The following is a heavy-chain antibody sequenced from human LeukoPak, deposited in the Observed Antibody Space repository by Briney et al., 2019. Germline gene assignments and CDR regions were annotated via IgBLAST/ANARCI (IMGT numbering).Heavy chain of an antibody. CDR1: GFTFSSYR. CDR2: ISSSSSTI. CDR3: AELGITMIGGV. V-gene: IGHV3-48*01. Sequence: GGSLRLSCAASGFTFSSYRMNWVRQAPGKNLEWVSYISSSSSTIYYADSVKGRFTISRDNAKNSLYLQMNSLRAEDTAVYYCAELGITMIGGVWGKGTTVTISS. J-gene: IGHJ6*04. D-gene: IGHD3-10*02.